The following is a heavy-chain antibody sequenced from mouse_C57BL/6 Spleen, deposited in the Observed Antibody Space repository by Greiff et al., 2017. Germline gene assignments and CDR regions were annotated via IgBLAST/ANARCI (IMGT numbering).Heavy chain of an antibody. CDR2: ISDGGSYT. V-gene: IGHV5-4*01. J-gene: IGHJ3*01. CDR1: GFTFSSYA. D-gene: IGHD3-2*02. Sequence: EVQRVESGGGLVKPGGSLKLSCAASGFTFSSYAMSWVRQTPEKRLEWVATISDGGSYTYYPATVKGRFTISRDNAKNNLYLQMSHLKSEDTAMYYCARERDISGYVFFAYWGQGTLVTVSA. CDR3: ARERDISGYVFFAY.